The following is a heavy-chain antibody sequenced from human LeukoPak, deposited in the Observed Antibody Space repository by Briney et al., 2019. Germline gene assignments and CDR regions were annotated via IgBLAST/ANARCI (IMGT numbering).Heavy chain of an antibody. CDR1: GFTFSSYS. J-gene: IGHJ3*02. V-gene: IGHV4-31*02. Sequence: LRLSCAASGFTFSSYSMNWVRQHPGKGLEWIGYIYYSGSTYYNPSLKSRVTISVDTSKNQFSLKLSSVTAADTAVYYCARDAYYYDSSGYSDAFDIGGQGTMVTVSS. D-gene: IGHD3-22*01. CDR2: IYYSGST. CDR3: ARDAYYYDSSGYSDAFDI.